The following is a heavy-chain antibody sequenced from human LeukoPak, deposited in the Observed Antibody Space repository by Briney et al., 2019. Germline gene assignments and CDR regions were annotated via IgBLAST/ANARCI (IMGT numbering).Heavy chain of an antibody. CDR1: GHTLTELS. V-gene: IGHV1-24*01. D-gene: IGHD6-13*01. Sequence: ASVKVSCKVSGHTLTELSMHWVRQAPGKGLEWMGGFDPEDGETIYAQKFQGRVTMTEDTSTDTAYMELSSLRSEDTAVYYCAIGIAAAGNLDYWGQGTLVTVSS. CDR3: AIGIAAAGNLDY. CDR2: FDPEDGET. J-gene: IGHJ4*02.